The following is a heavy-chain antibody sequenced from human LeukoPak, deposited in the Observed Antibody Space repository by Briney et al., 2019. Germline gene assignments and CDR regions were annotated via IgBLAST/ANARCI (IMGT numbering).Heavy chain of an antibody. D-gene: IGHD6-13*01. J-gene: IGHJ4*02. CDR1: GFTFSNYG. CDR3: AKDKVAAAGRYFDY. CDR2: ISYDGSNK. Sequence: GGSLRLSCAASGFTFSNYGMHWVRQAPGKGLEWVALISYDGSNKYFADSVKGRFTISRDNSKNTLYLQMHSLRAEDTAVYYCAKDKVAAAGRYFDYWGQGTLVTVSS. V-gene: IGHV3-30*18.